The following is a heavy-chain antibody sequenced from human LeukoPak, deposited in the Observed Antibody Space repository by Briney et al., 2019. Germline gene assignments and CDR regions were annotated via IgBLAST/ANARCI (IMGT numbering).Heavy chain of an antibody. CDR2: ISGSGDST. D-gene: IGHD6-13*01. V-gene: IGHV3-23*01. Sequence: GGSLRLSCAASGFTFSSYAMSWVRQAPGKGLEWVSVISGSGDSTYYADSVKGRFTISRDNSKNTLHLQMNSLRVEDTAVYYCARDPASSSWPIDYWGQGTLVTVSS. CDR3: ARDPASSSWPIDY. J-gene: IGHJ4*02. CDR1: GFTFSSYA.